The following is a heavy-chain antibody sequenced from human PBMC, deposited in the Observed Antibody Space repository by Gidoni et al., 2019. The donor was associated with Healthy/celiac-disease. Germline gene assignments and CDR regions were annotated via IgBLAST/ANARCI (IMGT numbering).Heavy chain of an antibody. Sequence: EVQLVESGGGRVQPGGSLRLSCAASGVTFSSYSMNWGRQAPATGLECVSSISSCSSYIYYADSVKGLFTISRDNAKNSLYLQMNSLRAEDTAVYYCARALPYYYYMDVWGKGTTVTVSS. V-gene: IGHV3-21*01. CDR1: GVTFSSYS. CDR2: ISSCSSYI. CDR3: ARALPYYYYMDV. J-gene: IGHJ6*03.